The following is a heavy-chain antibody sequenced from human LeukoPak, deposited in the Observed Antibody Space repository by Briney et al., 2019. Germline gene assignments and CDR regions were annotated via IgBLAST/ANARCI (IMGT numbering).Heavy chain of an antibody. D-gene: IGHD5-24*01. CDR2: IYFSGSS. V-gene: IGHV4-59*08. J-gene: IGHJ4*02. CDR1: GGSINNYY. Sequence: PSETLSLTCTISGGSINNYYWSWIRQSPGKGLEWIGYIYFSGSSNYNPSLKSRVTMSVDTSENQFSLNLNSVTAADTAVYYCARHVRSGYNLLDYWGQGTLVTVSS. CDR3: ARHVRSGYNLLDY.